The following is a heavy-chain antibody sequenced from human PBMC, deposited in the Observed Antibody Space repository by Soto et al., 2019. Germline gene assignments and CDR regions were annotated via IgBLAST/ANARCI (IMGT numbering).Heavy chain of an antibody. Sequence: QVQLVESGGALVKPGGSLRLSCAASGFPFGDYYMSWIRQAPGKGLEWVSYISFTGSITYYADCVRGRFTIPSDNATSSRCRQTTRRRVEDTAAYYCARDLQNAATQTKRFDPWGQG. V-gene: IGHV3-11*01. D-gene: IGHD2-15*01. CDR3: ARDLQNAATQTKRFDP. J-gene: IGHJ5*02. CDR1: GFPFGDYY. CDR2: ISFTGSIT.